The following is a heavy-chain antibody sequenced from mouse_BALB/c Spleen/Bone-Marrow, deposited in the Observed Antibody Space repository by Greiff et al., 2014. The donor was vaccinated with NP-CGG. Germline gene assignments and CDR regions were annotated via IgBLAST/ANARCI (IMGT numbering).Heavy chain of an antibody. CDR3: ARSGERFGAMDY. Sequence: EVKVVESGGGLVKPGGSLELSCAASGFTFSDYYMYWVRQTPEKRLEWVATISDGGGYTYYPDSVWGRFTISRDNAKNNLYLQMSSLKSEDTAMYYCARSGERFGAMDYWGQGTSVTVFS. CDR2: ISDGGGYT. D-gene: IGHD3-1*01. CDR1: GFTFSDYY. J-gene: IGHJ4*01. V-gene: IGHV5-4*02.